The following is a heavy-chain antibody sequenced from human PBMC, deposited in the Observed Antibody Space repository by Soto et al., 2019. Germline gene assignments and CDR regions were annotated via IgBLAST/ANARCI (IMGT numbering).Heavy chain of an antibody. CDR2: IYYSGST. CDR1: AASISSHY. CDR3: AKVGQQLALNWFGP. J-gene: IGHJ5*02. V-gene: IGHV4-59*11. D-gene: IGHD6-13*01. Sequence: SETLSLTCTVSAASISSHYWSWIRQPPGKGLEWIGYIYYSGSTEYNPSLKSRVTISVDTSKNQFSLKVRSVTAADTAVYYCAKVGQQLALNWFGPWGQGILVTVSS.